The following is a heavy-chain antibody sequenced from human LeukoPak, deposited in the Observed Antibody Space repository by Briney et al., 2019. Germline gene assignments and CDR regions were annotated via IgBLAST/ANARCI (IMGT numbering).Heavy chain of an antibody. CDR2: MNPNSGNT. CDR1: GYTFTSYD. V-gene: IGHV1-8*03. Sequence: ASVKVSCKASGYTFTSYDINWVRQATGQGLERMGWMNPNSGNTGYAQKFQGRVTITRNTSISTAYMELSSLRSEDTAVYYCARGRRTTHLNYYGSGTIGYYFDYWGQGTLVTVPS. CDR3: ARGRRTTHLNYYGSGTIGYYFDY. D-gene: IGHD3-10*01. J-gene: IGHJ4*02.